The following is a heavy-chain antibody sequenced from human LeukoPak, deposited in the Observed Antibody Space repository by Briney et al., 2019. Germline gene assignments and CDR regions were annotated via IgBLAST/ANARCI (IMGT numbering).Heavy chain of an antibody. V-gene: IGHV3-48*03. J-gene: IGHJ4*02. CDR2: ISSSGSTI. CDR3: ARETNSSRSFDC. CDR1: GFTFSSYE. Sequence: QLGGSLRLSCAASGFTFSSYELNWVRQAPGKGLEWVSYISSSGSTIYYADSVKRRFTISRDNAKNSLYLQMNSLRAEDTAVYYCARETNSSRSFDCWGQGTLVTVSS. D-gene: IGHD6-13*01.